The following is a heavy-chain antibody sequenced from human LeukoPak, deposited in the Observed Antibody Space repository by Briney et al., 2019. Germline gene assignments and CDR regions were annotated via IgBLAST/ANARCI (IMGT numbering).Heavy chain of an antibody. CDR2: IIPIFGTA. J-gene: IGHJ4*02. V-gene: IGHV1-69*13. CDR1: GYTFTSYG. CDR3: ARGVVPAAHLSPFDY. Sequence: RGASVKVSCKASGYTFTSYGISWVRQAPGQGLEWMGGIIPIFGTANYAQKFQGRVTITADESTSTAYMELSSLRSEDTAVYYCARGVVPAAHLSPFDYWGQGTLVTVSS. D-gene: IGHD2-2*01.